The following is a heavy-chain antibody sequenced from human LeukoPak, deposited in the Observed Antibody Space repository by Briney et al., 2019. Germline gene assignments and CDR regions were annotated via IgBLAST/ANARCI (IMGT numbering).Heavy chain of an antibody. Sequence: ASVKVSCKASGYTFTSYGISWVRQAPGQGREWMGWISVYNGKTNYAQKLQGRGTMTTDTYTSTDYMEMRSLRSADTAVYYCARDGRSTGITIFGVVIIAYNSFDPWGQGTLVTVSS. J-gene: IGHJ5*02. CDR2: ISVYNGKT. V-gene: IGHV1-18*01. CDR3: ARDGRSTGITIFGVVIIAYNSFDP. D-gene: IGHD3-3*01. CDR1: GYTFTSYG.